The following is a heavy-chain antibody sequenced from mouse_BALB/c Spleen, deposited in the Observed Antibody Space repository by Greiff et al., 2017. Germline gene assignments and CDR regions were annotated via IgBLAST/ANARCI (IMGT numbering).Heavy chain of an antibody. Sequence: DVKLVESGGGLVQPKGSLKLSCAASGFTFNTYAMNWVRQAPGKGLEWVARIRSKSNNYATYYADSVKDRFTISRDDSQSMLYLQMNNLKTEDTAMYYCVGGTGDYWGQGTTLTVSS. V-gene: IGHV10-1*02. CDR2: IRSKSNNYAT. J-gene: IGHJ2*01. CDR3: VGGTGDY. CDR1: GFTFNTYA. D-gene: IGHD3-3*01.